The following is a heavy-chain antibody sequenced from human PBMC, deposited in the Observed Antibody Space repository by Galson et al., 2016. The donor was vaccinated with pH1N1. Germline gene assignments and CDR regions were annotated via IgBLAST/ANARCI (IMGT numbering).Heavy chain of an antibody. Sequence: SVKVSCKASGGTFTNYAINWVRQAPGQGLEWMGGLIPILGTPDYAQTLQGRVTITADENTNTAYMEMSSLRAEDTAVYYCARGFSGYDRLEYYQNGMDVWSQGTTVTVSS. V-gene: IGHV1-69*13. J-gene: IGHJ6*02. D-gene: IGHD5-12*01. CDR2: LIPILGTP. CDR3: ARGFSGYDRLEYYQNGMDV. CDR1: GGTFTNYA.